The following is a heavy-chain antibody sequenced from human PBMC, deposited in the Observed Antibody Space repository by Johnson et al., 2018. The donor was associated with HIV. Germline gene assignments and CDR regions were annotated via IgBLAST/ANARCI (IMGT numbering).Heavy chain of an antibody. CDR1: GFTFRDYY. J-gene: IGHJ3*02. CDR3: ARVPSGTPSSI. CDR2: ISSSGTTI. D-gene: IGHD1-1*01. Sequence: QVQLVESGGGLVQPGGSLRLSCVVSGFTFRDYYMSWIRQAPGKGLEWVSYISSSGTTIYYADSVKGRFTISRDNVKNSLYLQMNSLRAEDTAVYYCARVPSGTPSSIWGQGTKFTVS. V-gene: IGHV3-11*04.